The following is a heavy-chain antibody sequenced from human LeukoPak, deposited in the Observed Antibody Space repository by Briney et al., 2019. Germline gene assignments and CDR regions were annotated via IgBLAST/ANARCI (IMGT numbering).Heavy chain of an antibody. V-gene: IGHV3-30*02. J-gene: IGHJ4*02. CDR3: AKEGSGWYYLDY. CDR2: IESDGTKE. Sequence: GGSLRLSCAASGFRFSSYDIHWVRQAPGKGLEWVTFIESDGTKEYYADSVKGRFTISRDNSKNTVYVQMKTLRAEDTAVYYCAKEGSGWYYLDYWGQGIVVTVSS. D-gene: IGHD6-19*01. CDR1: GFRFSSYD.